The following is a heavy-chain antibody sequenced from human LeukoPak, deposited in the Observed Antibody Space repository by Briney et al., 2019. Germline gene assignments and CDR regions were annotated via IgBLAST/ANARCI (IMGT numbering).Heavy chain of an antibody. J-gene: IGHJ4*02. D-gene: IGHD2-2*01. Sequence: GGSLRLSCSVSGFTFSDYARHWVRQAPGKGLEYVSAITNNGGSTYYADSAKGRFSVSRDNSKNTVYLQLSSLRPDDTAVYYCVKGRIYCCYPALDYWGQGTLVTVSS. V-gene: IGHV3-64D*06. CDR1: GFTFSDYA. CDR2: ITNNGGST. CDR3: VKGRIYCCYPALDY.